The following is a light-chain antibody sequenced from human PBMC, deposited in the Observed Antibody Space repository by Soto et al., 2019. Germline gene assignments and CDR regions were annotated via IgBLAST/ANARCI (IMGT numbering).Light chain of an antibody. J-gene: IGLJ2*01. CDR2: DVG. Sequence: QSALTQPASVSGSPGQSITIPCTGSSSDVGGYNYVSWYQQHPGKAPKLMIYDVGNRPSGVSNRFSGSKSCSTASLTISGLQAEDEADYYCSSFASSRDVFFGGGTKLTVL. CDR3: SSFASSRDVF. V-gene: IGLV2-14*01. CDR1: SSDVGGYNY.